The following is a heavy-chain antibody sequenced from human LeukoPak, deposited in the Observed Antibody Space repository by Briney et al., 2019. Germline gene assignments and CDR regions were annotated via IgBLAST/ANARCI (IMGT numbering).Heavy chain of an antibody. CDR3: ARDRVGATADFDY. J-gene: IGHJ4*02. V-gene: IGHV1-46*01. CDR1: GYTFTSYY. CDR2: INPSGGGT. Sequence: GASVKVSCKASGYTFTSYYMHWVRQAPGQGLEWMGIINPSGGGTHYAQKFQGRVTMTRDMSTSTVYMELSSLRSEDTAVYYCARDRVGATADFDYWGEGTLVTVSS. D-gene: IGHD1-26*01.